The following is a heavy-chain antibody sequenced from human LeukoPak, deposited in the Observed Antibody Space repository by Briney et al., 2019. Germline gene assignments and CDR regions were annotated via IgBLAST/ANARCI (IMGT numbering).Heavy chain of an antibody. Sequence: GASVKVSCKASGYTFTSYYMHWVRQAPGQGLEWMGIINPSGGSTSYAQKFQGRVTMTRDTSTSPVYMERSSLRSEETAVYYCARARIAVAGTIYYFDYWGQGTLVTVSS. V-gene: IGHV1-46*01. CDR3: ARARIAVAGTIYYFDY. D-gene: IGHD6-19*01. CDR1: GYTFTSYY. CDR2: INPSGGST. J-gene: IGHJ4*02.